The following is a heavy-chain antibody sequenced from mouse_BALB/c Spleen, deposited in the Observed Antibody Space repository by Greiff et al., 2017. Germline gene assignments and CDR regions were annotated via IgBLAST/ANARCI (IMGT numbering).Heavy chain of an antibody. CDR2: IYPGGGYT. D-gene: IGHD3-1*01. CDR1: GYTFTNYW. Sequence: QVQLQQSGAELVRPGTSVKISCKASGYTFTNYWLGWVKQRPGHGLEWIGDIYPGGGYTNYNEKFKGKATLTADTSSSTAYMQLSSLTSEDSAVYFCARSRETGAMDYWGQGTSVTVSS. J-gene: IGHJ4*01. CDR3: ARSRETGAMDY. V-gene: IGHV1-63*02.